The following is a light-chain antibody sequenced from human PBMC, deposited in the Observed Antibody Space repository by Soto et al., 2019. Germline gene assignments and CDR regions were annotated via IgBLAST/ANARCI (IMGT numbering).Light chain of an antibody. V-gene: IGKV3-20*01. CDR1: QSVSSGY. Sequence: EMVLTQSPDTLSLSPGERATLSCRASQSVSSGYLAWYQQKPGQAPRLLISSASNRATGIPDRFSGSGSGTDFTLTISRLEPEDFGMYYCQEYGSSLWTFGPGTRVEIK. CDR2: SAS. CDR3: QEYGSSLWT. J-gene: IGKJ1*01.